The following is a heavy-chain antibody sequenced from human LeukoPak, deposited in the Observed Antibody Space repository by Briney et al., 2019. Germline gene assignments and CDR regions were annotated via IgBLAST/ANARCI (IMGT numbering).Heavy chain of an antibody. D-gene: IGHD5-12*01. CDR2: ISGSGGST. CDR1: GFTFSSYA. V-gene: IGHV3-23*01. CDR3: AKDHSGYDFFY. J-gene: IGHJ4*02. Sequence: GGSLRLSCAASGFTFSSYAMSWVRQAPGKGLERVSAISGSGGSTYYADSVKGRFTISRDNSKNTLYLQMNSLRAEDTAVYYCAKDHSGYDFFYWGQGTLVTVSS.